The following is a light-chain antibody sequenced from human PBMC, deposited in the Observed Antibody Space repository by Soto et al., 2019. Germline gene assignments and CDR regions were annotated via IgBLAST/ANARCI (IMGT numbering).Light chain of an antibody. CDR1: QGIRND. V-gene: IGKV1-6*01. CDR2: AAS. J-gene: IGKJ5*01. Sequence: PCSLSACLEERGAGTWWASQGIRNDLGWYQQKPGKAPKLLIYAASSLQSGVPSRFSGSGSGTDLTLTIRCPQPEDFATYQCQPSYGTPITFGEGTRLEIK. CDR3: QPSYGTPIT.